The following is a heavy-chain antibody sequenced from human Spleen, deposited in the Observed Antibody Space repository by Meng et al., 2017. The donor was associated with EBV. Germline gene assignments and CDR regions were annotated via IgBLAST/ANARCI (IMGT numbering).Heavy chain of an antibody. CDR2: LSAYNGNT. D-gene: IGHD1-7*01. CDR3: AREGGVEKNSPDY. V-gene: IGHV1-18*01. CDR1: GYALSRYG. J-gene: IGHJ4*02. Sequence: PLVSGGGVVKSSWSRVMVYCNAAGYALSRYGISCVRQDPAEGGEWMAGLSAYNGNTNYDQTLQCRVTIYVDTARSQFYMELRSVSSADTAVYYCAREGGVEKNSPDYWGQGTLVTVSS.